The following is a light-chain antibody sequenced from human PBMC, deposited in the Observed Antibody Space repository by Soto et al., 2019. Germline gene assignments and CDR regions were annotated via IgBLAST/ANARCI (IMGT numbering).Light chain of an antibody. CDR2: AAA. CDR3: QQYFSYPYT. Sequence: AIRMTQSPSSFSASTGDRVTITCRASQGIGSYLAWYQQKPGKAPNLLIYAAATLQRGAPSRFSGSGSGTDFTLTISRLQSEDFATHYCQQYFSYPYTFGQGTKLEI. V-gene: IGKV1-8*01. J-gene: IGKJ2*01. CDR1: QGIGSY.